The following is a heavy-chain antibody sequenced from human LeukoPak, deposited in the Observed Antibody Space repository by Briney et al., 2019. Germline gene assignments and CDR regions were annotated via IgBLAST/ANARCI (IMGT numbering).Heavy chain of an antibody. CDR2: IYYSGST. J-gene: IGHJ5*02. CDR3: ARTYYYGSGSIGNWFDP. D-gene: IGHD3-10*01. V-gene: IGHV4-59*12. Sequence: SETLSLTCTVSGGSISSYYWSWIRQPPGKGLEWIGYIYYSGSTNYNPSLKSRVTISVDTSKNQFSLKLSSVTAADTAVYYCARTYYYGSGSIGNWFDPWGQGTLVTVSS. CDR1: GGSISSYY.